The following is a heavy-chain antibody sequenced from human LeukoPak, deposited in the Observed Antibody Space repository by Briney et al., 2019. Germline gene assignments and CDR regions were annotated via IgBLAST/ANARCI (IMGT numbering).Heavy chain of an antibody. D-gene: IGHD2-2*01. Sequence: GGSLRLSCAASAFTLSSYSMNWVRQAPGKGLEWVSYISRSSSTKYYADSVRGRFTISRDNAKNSLYLQMNSLRAEDTAVYYCARDAVPADMPVYNWFDAWGLGTLVTVSS. CDR2: ISRSSSTK. V-gene: IGHV3-48*04. CDR1: AFTLSSYS. CDR3: ARDAVPADMPVYNWFDA. J-gene: IGHJ5*02.